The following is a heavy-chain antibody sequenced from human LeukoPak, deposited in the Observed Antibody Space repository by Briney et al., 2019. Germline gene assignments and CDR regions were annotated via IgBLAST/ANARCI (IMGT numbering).Heavy chain of an antibody. CDR2: ISGSGGGT. CDR3: AKDLEQWLVRYYFDY. D-gene: IGHD6-19*01. CDR1: GITLSNYA. J-gene: IGHJ4*02. V-gene: IGHV3-23*01. Sequence: GGSLRLSCAVSGITLSNYAMSWVRQAPGKGLEWVAGISGSGGGTHYADSVKGRFTISRDNPKNTLYLQMNNLRAGDTAVYFCAKDLEQWLVRYYFDYWGQGTLVTVSS.